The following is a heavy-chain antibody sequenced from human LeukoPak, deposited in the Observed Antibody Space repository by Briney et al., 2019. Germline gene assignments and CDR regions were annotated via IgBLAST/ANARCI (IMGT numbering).Heavy chain of an antibody. CDR1: GFTFSSYW. CDR2: IKSDGKT. V-gene: IGHV3-74*01. D-gene: IGHD3-22*01. CDR3: ARAPSEIGGYYPEYFRH. J-gene: IGHJ1*01. Sequence: GGSLRLSCAASGFTFSSYWMHWVRQAPGKGLVWVSRIKSDGKTNYADSVKGRFTISRDNAKNTVSLQMNSLRAEDTGVYYCARAPSEIGGYYPEYFRHWGQGTMVTVSS.